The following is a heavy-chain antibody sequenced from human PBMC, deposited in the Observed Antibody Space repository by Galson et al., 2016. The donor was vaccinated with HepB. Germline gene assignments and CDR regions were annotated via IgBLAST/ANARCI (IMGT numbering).Heavy chain of an antibody. V-gene: IGHV3-23*01. D-gene: IGHD6-19*01. Sequence: SLRLSCAASGFTLSTNAMNWVRQAPGKGLEWVSGISDSGSSTSYADSVKGRFTISRDNSKNTLYLQMNSLRAEDTAIYYCANQHTTGWYSCLTHWGQGTLVTVSS. J-gene: IGHJ4*02. CDR2: ISDSGSST. CDR1: GFTLSTNA. CDR3: ANQHTTGWYSCLTH.